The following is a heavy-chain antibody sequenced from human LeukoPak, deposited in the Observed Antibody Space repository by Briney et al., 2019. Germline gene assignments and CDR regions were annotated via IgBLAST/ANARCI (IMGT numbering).Heavy chain of an antibody. Sequence: SETLSLTCTVSGGSISSSSYYWGWIRQPPGKGLEWIGSIYYSGSTYYNPSLKGRVTISVDTSKNQFSLKLSSVTAADTAVYYCARRAYCSSTSCYGNWYFDLWGRGTLVTVSS. J-gene: IGHJ2*01. V-gene: IGHV4-39*01. CDR3: ARRAYCSSTSCYGNWYFDL. CDR2: IYYSGST. D-gene: IGHD2-2*01. CDR1: GGSISSSSYY.